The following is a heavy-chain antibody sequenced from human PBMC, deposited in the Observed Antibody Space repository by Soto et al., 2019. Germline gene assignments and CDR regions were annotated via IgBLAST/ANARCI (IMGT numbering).Heavy chain of an antibody. J-gene: IGHJ4*02. V-gene: IGHV3-21*01. CDR1: GFTFSSYS. CDR2: ISSSSSYI. D-gene: IGHD2-2*01. Sequence: EVQLVESGGGLVKPGGSLRLSCAASGFTFSSYSMNWVRQAPGKGLEWVSSISSSSSYIYYADSVKGRFTISRDNAKNALYLQMNSLRAEDTAVYYCARLGYCSSTSCYDYWGQGTLVTVSS. CDR3: ARLGYCSSTSCYDY.